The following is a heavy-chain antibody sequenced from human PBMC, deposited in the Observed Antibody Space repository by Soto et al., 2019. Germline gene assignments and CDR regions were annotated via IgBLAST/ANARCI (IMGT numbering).Heavy chain of an antibody. D-gene: IGHD4-17*01. Sequence: GASVKVSCKASGYTFTNYHIHWVRQAPGQGLEWLGILNPSGGSTTISQKLKGRVTMTRDTSTSTVYMELNSLRSEDTAVYYCARNQTTFLSYYYGMDVWGQGTTVTVSS. CDR1: GYTFTNYH. CDR3: ARNQTTFLSYYYGMDV. CDR2: LNPSGGST. V-gene: IGHV1-46*01. J-gene: IGHJ6*02.